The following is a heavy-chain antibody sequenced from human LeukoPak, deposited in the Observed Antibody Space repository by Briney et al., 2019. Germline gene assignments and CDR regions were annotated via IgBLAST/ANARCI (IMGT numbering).Heavy chain of an antibody. CDR3: ARDSYDFWSGYLDY. J-gene: IGHJ4*02. Sequence: PGGSLRLSCAASGFTFSTYTMNWVRQAPGKGLEWVSYISSSSSTIHYADSVKGRFTISRDNAKNSLYLQMNSLRAEDTAVYYCARDSYDFWSGYLDYWGQGTLVTVSS. CDR1: GFTFSTYT. CDR2: ISSSSSTI. D-gene: IGHD3-3*01. V-gene: IGHV3-48*01.